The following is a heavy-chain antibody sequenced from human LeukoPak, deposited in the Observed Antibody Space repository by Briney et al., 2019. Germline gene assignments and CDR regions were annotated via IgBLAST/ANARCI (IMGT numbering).Heavy chain of an antibody. J-gene: IGHJ3*01. D-gene: IGHD6-13*01. Sequence: ASVKVSCKVSGYSLTELCMHWVRQAPGKGLEWMGGCDPVNGVTIYAQKFQGRVTMTEDTSTDIAYMELSSLRSEDTAVYYCATDSVGMVAADEVAFDVWGQGTMISVSS. CDR3: ATDSVGMVAADEVAFDV. CDR1: GYSLTELC. V-gene: IGHV1-24*01. CDR2: CDPVNGVT.